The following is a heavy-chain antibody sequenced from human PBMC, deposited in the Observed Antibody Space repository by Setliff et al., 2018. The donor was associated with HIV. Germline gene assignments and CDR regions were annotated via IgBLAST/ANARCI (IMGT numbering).Heavy chain of an antibody. CDR3: ARVRSGSNSYFDY. D-gene: IGHD1-26*01. J-gene: IGHJ4*02. CDR2: ISSSGSTI. V-gene: IGHV3-11*04. Sequence: GGSLRLSCAASGFTFTNAWMSWVRQAPGKGLEWVSYISSSGSTIYYADSVKGRFTISRDNAKNSLYLQMNSLRAEDRAVYYCARVRSGSNSYFDYWGQGTPVTVSS. CDR1: GFTFTNAW.